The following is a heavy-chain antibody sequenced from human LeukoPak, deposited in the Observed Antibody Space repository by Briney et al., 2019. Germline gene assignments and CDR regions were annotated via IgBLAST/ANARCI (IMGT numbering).Heavy chain of an antibody. CDR1: GFTFSGSA. CDR2: IRSKANSYAT. Sequence: GGSLKLSCAASGFTFSGSAMHWVRQASGKGLEWVGRIRSKANSYATAYAASVKGRFTISRGDSKNTAYLQMNSLKTEDTAVYYCTRHGGILTGFENTDYWGQGTLVTVSS. V-gene: IGHV3-73*01. CDR3: TRHGGILTGFENTDY. D-gene: IGHD3-9*01. J-gene: IGHJ4*02.